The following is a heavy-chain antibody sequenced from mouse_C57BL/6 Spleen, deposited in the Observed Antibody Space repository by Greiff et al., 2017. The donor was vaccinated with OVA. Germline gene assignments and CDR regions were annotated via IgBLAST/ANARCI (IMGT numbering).Heavy chain of an antibody. D-gene: IGHD1-1*01. CDR1: GYTFTSYW. Sequence: QVQLQQPGAELVRPGSSVKLSCKASGYTFTSYWMNWVKQRPIQGLEWIGNIDPSYSETPYHQTFKDKATLTVAKSSSTAYMQLSSLTSEDSAVYYCARGDYYCCGLDYWGQGTTLTVSS. V-gene: IGHV1-52*01. CDR3: ARGDYYCCGLDY. CDR2: IDPSYSET. J-gene: IGHJ2*01.